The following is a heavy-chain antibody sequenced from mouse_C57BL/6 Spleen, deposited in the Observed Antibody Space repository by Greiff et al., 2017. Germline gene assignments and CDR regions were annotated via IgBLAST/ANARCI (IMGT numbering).Heavy chain of an antibody. J-gene: IGHJ3*01. Sequence: VQLQQSGPELVKPGASVKMSCKASGYTFTDYNMHWVKQSHGKSLEWIGYINPNNGGTSYNQKFKGKATLTVNKSSSTAYMELRSLTSEDSAVYYCARRATGDDDSWFAYWGQGTLVTVSA. CDR3: ARRATGDDDSWFAY. CDR2: INPNNGGT. V-gene: IGHV1-22*01. CDR1: GYTFTDYN. D-gene: IGHD3-1*01.